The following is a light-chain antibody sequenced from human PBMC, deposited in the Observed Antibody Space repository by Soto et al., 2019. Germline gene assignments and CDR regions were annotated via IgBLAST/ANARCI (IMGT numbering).Light chain of an antibody. J-gene: IGLJ1*01. CDR1: SSDIGAYDY. CDR2: EVN. Sequence: QSALTQPASLSGSPGQSITISCTGTSSDIGAYDYVSWFQHHPGNATKLMISEVNKRPSGVSNRFSGSKSSNTAYLTISGLHVDDEAEYFGFSYTTPSTHVFGTGTKLTVL. CDR3: FSYTTPSTHV. V-gene: IGLV2-14*01.